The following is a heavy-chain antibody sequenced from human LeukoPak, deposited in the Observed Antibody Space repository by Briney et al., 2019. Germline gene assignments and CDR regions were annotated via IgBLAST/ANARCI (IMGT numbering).Heavy chain of an antibody. J-gene: IGHJ5*02. V-gene: IGHV3-73*01. CDR3: TRDSGTYNWFDP. D-gene: IGHD1-26*01. CDR2: MDKETNLYAT. CDR1: GFTFSDSA. Sequence: GGSLRLSRAASGFTFSDSAIHWVRQSSGKGLEWIGHMDKETNLYATALAASVKGRFTVSRDDSKNTAYLHMNSLKTEDTALYYCTRDSGTYNWFDPWGKGTLVTVSS.